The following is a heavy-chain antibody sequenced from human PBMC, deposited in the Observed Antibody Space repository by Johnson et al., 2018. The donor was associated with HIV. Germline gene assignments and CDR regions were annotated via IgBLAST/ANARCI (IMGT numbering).Heavy chain of an antibody. CDR3: AKVRRGSSWYIAFDI. Sequence: QVQLVESGGGVVQPGRSLRLSGAASGFTFSSYGMHWVRQAQGKGLGWVAVIGYDGSNKYKAASVKGRSTISRDNSKNTLYRQMNSLSAEDTAVYYCAKVRRGSSWYIAFDIWGQGTMVTVSS. V-gene: IGHV3-33*06. J-gene: IGHJ3*02. CDR2: IGYDGSNK. CDR1: GFTFSSYG. D-gene: IGHD6-13*01.